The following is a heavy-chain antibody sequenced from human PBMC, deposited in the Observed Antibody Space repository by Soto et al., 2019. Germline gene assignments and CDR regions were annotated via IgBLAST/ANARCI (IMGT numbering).Heavy chain of an antibody. CDR3: AKASKGYTGYDLGY. D-gene: IGHD5-12*01. Sequence: EVQLLESGGGLVQPGGSLRLSCAASGFSFSGYAMSWVRQAPGKGLEWVSAISGSGSSTYYSDSVRGRFTISRDNSKNALYLQMNSLRAEDTAVYVCAKASKGYTGYDLGYWGQGTLVTVS. V-gene: IGHV3-23*01. J-gene: IGHJ4*02. CDR1: GFSFSGYA. CDR2: ISGSGSST.